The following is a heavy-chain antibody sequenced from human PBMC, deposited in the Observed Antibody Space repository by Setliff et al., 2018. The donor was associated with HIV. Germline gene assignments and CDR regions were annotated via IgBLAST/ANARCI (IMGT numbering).Heavy chain of an antibody. CDR1: GGIYLSGFY. CDR3: ARGLNPHDSSGLNWLDP. Sequence: SETLSLTCDVYGGIYLSGFYWNWIRQAPGKGLEYIGQTSHSGATDFNPSLKSRVSISVDPSMKRFSLKLTSVTAADTAVYYCARGLNPHDSSGLNWLDPWGQGTRVTVSS. J-gene: IGHJ5*02. CDR2: TSHSGAT. V-gene: IGHV4-34*01. D-gene: IGHD6-19*01.